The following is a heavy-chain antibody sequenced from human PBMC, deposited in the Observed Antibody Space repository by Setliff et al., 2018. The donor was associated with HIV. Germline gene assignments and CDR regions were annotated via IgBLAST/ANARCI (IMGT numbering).Heavy chain of an antibody. CDR2: ISSSSSTI. D-gene: IGHD5-18*01. V-gene: IGHV3-48*01. Sequence: PWGSLRLSCAASGFTFSSYSMNWVHQAPGKGLEWVSYISSSSSTIYYADSVKGRFTISRDNAKNSLYLQMNSLRAEDTAVYYCAREGGGDTAPFTRYYYYYYMDVWGKGTTVTVSS. CDR1: GFTFSSYS. CDR3: AREGGGDTAPFTRYYYYYYMDV. J-gene: IGHJ6*03.